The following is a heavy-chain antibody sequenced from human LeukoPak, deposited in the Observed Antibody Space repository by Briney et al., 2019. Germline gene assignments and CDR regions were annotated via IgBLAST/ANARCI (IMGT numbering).Heavy chain of an antibody. D-gene: IGHD3-22*01. CDR1: GYTFTGYY. J-gene: IGHJ4*02. CDR3: AREDTYYYDSSGYYYHDY. Sequence: ASVKVSCKASGYTFTGYYMHWVRQAPGQGLEWMGWINPNSGGTNYAQKFQGRVTMTRDTSISTAYMELSRLRSDDTAVYYCAREDTYYYDSSGYYYHDYWGQGTLVTVSS. V-gene: IGHV1-2*02. CDR2: INPNSGGT.